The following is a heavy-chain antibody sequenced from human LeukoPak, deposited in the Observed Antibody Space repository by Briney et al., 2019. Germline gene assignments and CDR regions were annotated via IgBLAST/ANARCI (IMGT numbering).Heavy chain of an antibody. D-gene: IGHD3-22*01. CDR3: ARGHYYDSSGFDY. V-gene: IGHV3-48*01. CDR2: ISSSSSTI. Sequence: GGSLRLSCAASGFTFSSYSMNWVRQAPGKGLEWVSYISSSSSTIYYADSVKGRFTISRDNAKNSLYLQMNSLRAEDTAVYYCARGHYYDSSGFDYWGQGTLVTVSS. J-gene: IGHJ4*02. CDR1: GFTFSSYS.